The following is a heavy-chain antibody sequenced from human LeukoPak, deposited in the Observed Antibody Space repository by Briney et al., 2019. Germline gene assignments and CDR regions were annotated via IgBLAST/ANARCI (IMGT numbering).Heavy chain of an antibody. CDR3: ARERHSYGLGYYFDY. Sequence: PGRSLRLSCAASGFTFSSYVMHWVRQAPGKGLEWVAIISYDGSNEYYADSVKGRFTISRDNSKNTLYLQMNSLRAEDTAVYYCARERHSYGLGYYFDYWGQGTLVTVSS. D-gene: IGHD5-18*01. CDR1: GFTFSSYV. CDR2: ISYDGSNE. J-gene: IGHJ4*02. V-gene: IGHV3-30*04.